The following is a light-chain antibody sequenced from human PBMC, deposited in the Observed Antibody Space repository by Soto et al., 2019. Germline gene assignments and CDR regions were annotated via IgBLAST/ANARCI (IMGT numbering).Light chain of an antibody. J-gene: IGLJ2*01. CDR2: EVS. Sequence: QSVLTQPASVSGSPGQSITISCTGTSSDVGSYNLVSWYQQHPGKAPKLMIYEVSNRPSGVSNRFSGSKSGNTASLTISGLQAEDEADYYCSSYTSSSTHVVFGGGTQLTVL. CDR3: SSYTSSSTHVV. CDR1: SSDVGSYNL. V-gene: IGLV2-14*02.